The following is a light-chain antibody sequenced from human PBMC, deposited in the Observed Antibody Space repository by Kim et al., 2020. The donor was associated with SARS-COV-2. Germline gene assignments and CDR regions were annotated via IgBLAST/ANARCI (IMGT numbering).Light chain of an antibody. J-gene: IGLJ2*01. V-gene: IGLV3-21*04. CDR1: RSGGKS. CDR2: YDS. Sequence: GKAARIPVGRNRSGGKSVLWYPQKPGEGPVLVINYDSDRPSGIPERFAGSNSGNTATLTISRVEAGDEADYYCQVWDSSSDHRVVFGGGTQLTVL. CDR3: QVWDSSSDHRVV.